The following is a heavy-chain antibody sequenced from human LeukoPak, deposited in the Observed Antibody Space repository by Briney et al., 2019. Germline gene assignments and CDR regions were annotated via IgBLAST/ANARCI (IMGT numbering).Heavy chain of an antibody. J-gene: IGHJ4*02. CDR1: GFTFSCSA. Sequence: GGSLSLSFAASGFTFSCSAMHWVRQASGKGLEWVGRIRSKVYSYATSYAASVKGRFTISRDDSKNTAYLQMNSLKTEDTAMYYCTTLGDYGGNSYWGQGTLVTVSS. D-gene: IGHD4-23*01. CDR3: TTLGDYGGNSY. CDR2: IRSKVYSYAT. V-gene: IGHV3-73*01.